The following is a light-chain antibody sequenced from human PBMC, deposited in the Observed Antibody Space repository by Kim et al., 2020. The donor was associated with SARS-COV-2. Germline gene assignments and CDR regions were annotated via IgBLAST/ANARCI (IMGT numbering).Light chain of an antibody. Sequence: ASVGDRITIPCQASQDITNYLNWYQQKPGKAPTLLIYDASNLRTGVPSRFSGSGSGTDFTFTINSLQPEDFATYFCHHYDIFPLSFGGGTKVDIK. CDR3: HHYDIFPLS. CDR1: QDITNY. CDR2: DAS. V-gene: IGKV1-33*01. J-gene: IGKJ4*01.